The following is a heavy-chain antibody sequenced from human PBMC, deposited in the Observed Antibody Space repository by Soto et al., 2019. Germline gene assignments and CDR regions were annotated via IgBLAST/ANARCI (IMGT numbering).Heavy chain of an antibody. CDR3: AHSVYDSSGYYYFDY. Sequence: SGPTLVNPTQTLTLTCAFSGLSLSASGVGVGWIRQPPGKALEWLAFNFWNDDKRYSPSLKHRLSITKDVSKNQAVLTMTNMDPVDTATYFCAHSVYDSSGYYYFDYWGQGTLVTVSS. D-gene: IGHD3-22*01. CDR2: NFWNDDK. V-gene: IGHV2-5*01. CDR1: GLSLSASGVG. J-gene: IGHJ4*02.